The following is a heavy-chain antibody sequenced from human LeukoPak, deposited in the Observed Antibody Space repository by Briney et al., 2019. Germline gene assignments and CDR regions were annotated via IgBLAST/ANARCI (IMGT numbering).Heavy chain of an antibody. Sequence: GGSLRLSCAASGFTFDDYAMHWVRQAPGKGLEWVSLISGDGGSTYYADSVKGQFTISRDNSKNTLYLQMNSLRTEDTALYYCAKDIIVAGPYNWFDPWGQGTLVTVSS. CDR3: AKDIIVAGPYNWFDP. J-gene: IGHJ5*02. D-gene: IGHD5-12*01. V-gene: IGHV3-43*02. CDR2: ISGDGGST. CDR1: GFTFDDYA.